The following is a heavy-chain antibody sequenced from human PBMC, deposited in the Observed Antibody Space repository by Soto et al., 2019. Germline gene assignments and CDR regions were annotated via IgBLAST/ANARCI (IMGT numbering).Heavy chain of an antibody. V-gene: IGHV4-59*01. CDR3: AGGSGYDVDY. J-gene: IGHJ4*02. CDR1: GGSISSYY. D-gene: IGHD5-12*01. Sequence: SETLSLTCTVSGGSISSYYWSWIRQPPGKGLEWIGYIYYSGSTNYNPSLKSRVTISVDTSKNQFSLKLSSVTAADTAVYYCAGGSGYDVDYWGQGTLVTVSS. CDR2: IYYSGST.